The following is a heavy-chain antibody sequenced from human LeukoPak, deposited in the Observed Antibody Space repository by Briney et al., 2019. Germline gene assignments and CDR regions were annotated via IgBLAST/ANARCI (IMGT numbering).Heavy chain of an antibody. CDR3: AREPIAAAGTDY. D-gene: IGHD6-13*01. CDR2: ISYDGSNK. J-gene: IGHJ4*02. CDR1: GFTFSSYG. Sequence: PGGSLRLSCAASGFTFSSYGMHWVRQAPGKGLEWVAVISYDGSNKYYADSVKGRFTISRDNSKNTLYLQMNSLRAEDTAVYYCAREPIAAAGTDYWGQGTLVTVSS. V-gene: IGHV3-30*05.